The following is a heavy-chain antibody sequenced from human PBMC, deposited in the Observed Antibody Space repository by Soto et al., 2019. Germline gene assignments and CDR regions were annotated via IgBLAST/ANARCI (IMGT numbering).Heavy chain of an antibody. CDR1: GGTFKMYA. CDR3: TRSIGSGGVIGGFDY. Sequence: QVQLVQSGAEVREPGSAVKVSCKASGGTFKMYAMHWVRQAPGQGLEWMGGIIPILDKPTYAQKFQGRVTITVDESTATAYMELSSLRSGDTAVYYCTRSIGSGGVIGGFDYWGQGTLVTVSS. CDR2: IIPILDKP. J-gene: IGHJ4*02. D-gene: IGHD3-16*02. V-gene: IGHV1-69*01.